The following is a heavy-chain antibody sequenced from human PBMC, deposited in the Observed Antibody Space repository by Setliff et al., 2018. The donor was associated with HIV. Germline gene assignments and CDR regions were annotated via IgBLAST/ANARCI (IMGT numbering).Heavy chain of an antibody. CDR1: GYTFTGYY. Sequence: GASVKVSCKASGYTFTGYYVHWVRQAPGQGLEWMGRINPNSGGTKYAQKFQGRVTMTRDTSISTAYMELSRLISDDTAVYYCARESRDIVATSPLDYWGQGTLVTVSS. CDR3: ARESRDIVATSPLDY. J-gene: IGHJ4*02. D-gene: IGHD5-12*01. V-gene: IGHV1-2*06. CDR2: INPNSGGT.